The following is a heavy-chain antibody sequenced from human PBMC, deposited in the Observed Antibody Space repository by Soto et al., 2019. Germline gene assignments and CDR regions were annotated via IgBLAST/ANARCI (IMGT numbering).Heavy chain of an antibody. V-gene: IGHV3-33*08. Sequence: QVRLVESGGGVVQPGRSLRLSCSASGFTFRNFGFHWVRQAPGKGLEWVALIWYDGSNKYYAESLKGRVSISRDNSKNTLYLEMKSLRFEDTAVYYCARDGDIQGGPPSKNYAIDVWGQGTTVTVSS. J-gene: IGHJ6*02. CDR1: GFTFRNFG. D-gene: IGHD5-12*01. CDR3: ARDGDIQGGPPSKNYAIDV. CDR2: IWYDGSNK.